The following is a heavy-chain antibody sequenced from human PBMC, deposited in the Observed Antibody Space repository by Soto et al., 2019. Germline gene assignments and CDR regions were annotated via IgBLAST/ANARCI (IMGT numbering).Heavy chain of an antibody. CDR2: INPNSGGT. CDR1: GYTFTGYY. V-gene: IGHV1-2*04. J-gene: IGHJ6*02. CDR3: ARAEVGALRRGYSMDV. D-gene: IGHD1-26*01. Sequence: QVQLVQSGAEVKKPGASVKVSCKASGYTFTGYYMHWVRQAPGQGLEWMGWINPNSGGTNYAQKFQGWVTMTRDTSISTAYMELSRLRSDDTAVYYCARAEVGALRRGYSMDVWGQGTTVTVSS.